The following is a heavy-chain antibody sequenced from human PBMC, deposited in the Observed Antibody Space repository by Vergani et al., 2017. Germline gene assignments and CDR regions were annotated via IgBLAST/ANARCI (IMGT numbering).Heavy chain of an antibody. J-gene: IGHJ4*02. V-gene: IGHV3-30*02. CDR2: IGKDGINT. Sequence: VQLVESGGRVVRPGGSLRLSCIASGFTFSNFGMHWIRQAPGKGLEWLAYIGKDGINTRYRDAVKGRFTVSRDNSKDILYLQMDSLRSEDTALYYCAKYLRDSTDGLPDSWGPGTLVIVSS. CDR1: GFTFSNFG. CDR3: AKYLRDSTDGLPDS. D-gene: IGHD2-21*02.